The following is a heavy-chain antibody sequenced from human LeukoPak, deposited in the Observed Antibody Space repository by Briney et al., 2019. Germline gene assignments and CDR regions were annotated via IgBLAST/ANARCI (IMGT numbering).Heavy chain of an antibody. D-gene: IGHD3-10*01. Sequence: PSQTLSLTCTVSGGSISSGGFYWSWVRQHPGKGLEWIGYIFYSGGTYYNPSLKSRISISVDTSKNQFSLKLTSVTAADTAVYYCARVIRGSGSEYFQHWGQGALVTVSS. J-gene: IGHJ1*01. CDR3: ARVIRGSGSEYFQH. CDR1: GGSISSGGFY. CDR2: IFYSGGT. V-gene: IGHV4-31*03.